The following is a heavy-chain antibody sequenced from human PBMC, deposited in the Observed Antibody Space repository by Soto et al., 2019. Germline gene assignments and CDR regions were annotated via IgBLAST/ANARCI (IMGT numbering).Heavy chain of an antibody. D-gene: IGHD6-13*01. Sequence: QVQLQESGPGLVKPSQTLSLTCTVSGGSISSGDYYWSWIRQHPGKGLEWIGSIYYSGSTYYNPSLKSRVTISVDTSKNQLSRKLNSVTAADTAVYYCASRHSSPYFDYWGQGTLVTVSS. CDR2: IYYSGST. CDR3: ASRHSSPYFDY. J-gene: IGHJ4*02. V-gene: IGHV4-30-4*01. CDR1: GGSISSGDYY.